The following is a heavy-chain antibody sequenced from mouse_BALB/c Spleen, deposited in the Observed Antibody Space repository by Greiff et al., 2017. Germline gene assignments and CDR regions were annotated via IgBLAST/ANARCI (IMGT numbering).Heavy chain of an antibody. D-gene: IGHD2-10*02. CDR3: ARRGYGNYAYAMDY. CDR2: ILPGSGST. CDR1: GYTFSSYW. V-gene: IGHV1-9*01. Sequence: VQLQQSGAELMKPGASVKISCKATGYTFSSYWIEWVKQRPGHGLEWIGEILPGSGSTNYNEKFKGKATFTADTSSNTAYMQLSSLTSEDSAVYYCARRGYGNYAYAMDYWGQGTSVTVSS. J-gene: IGHJ4*01.